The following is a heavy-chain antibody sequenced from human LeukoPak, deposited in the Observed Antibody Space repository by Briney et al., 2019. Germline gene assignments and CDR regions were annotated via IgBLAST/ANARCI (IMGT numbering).Heavy chain of an antibody. V-gene: IGHV1-2*02. CDR1: GYTFTGYY. CDR3: AREAGRMGWFDP. CDR2: INPNSGGT. J-gene: IGHJ5*02. Sequence: GRSLRLSCAASGYTFTGYYMHWVRQAPGQGLEWMGWINPNSGGTNYAQKFQGRVTMTRDTSISTAYMELSRLRSDDTAVYYCAREAGRMGWFDPWGQGTLVTVSS. D-gene: IGHD2-15*01.